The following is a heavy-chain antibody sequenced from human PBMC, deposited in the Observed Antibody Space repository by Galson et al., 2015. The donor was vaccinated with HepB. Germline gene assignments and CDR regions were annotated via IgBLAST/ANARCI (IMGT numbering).Heavy chain of an antibody. CDR1: GLTFSSYW. Sequence: SLRLSCAASGLTFSSYWMHWVRQAPGKGLVWVSRINGAGSSISYADSVKGRFTISRDNAKSTLYLEMNSLGTEDTAVYYCARGNDGHGNFDYWGQGVLVTVSS. D-gene: IGHD2-8*01. CDR2: INGAGSSI. CDR3: ARGNDGHGNFDY. J-gene: IGHJ4*02. V-gene: IGHV3-74*01.